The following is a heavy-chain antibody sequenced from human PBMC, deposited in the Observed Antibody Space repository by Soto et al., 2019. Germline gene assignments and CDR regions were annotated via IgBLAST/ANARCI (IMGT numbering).Heavy chain of an antibody. CDR3: ARGHQDRDDAFDI. CDR1: GYTFTSYD. V-gene: IGHV1-8*01. CDR2: MHLNSGIT. J-gene: IGHJ3*02. Sequence: VQLVQSGAEVKKPGASVKVSCKASGYTFTSYDINWVRQATGQGLEWMGWMHLNSGITGYAQKFQGRVTMTRNTSIRTAYEELSSLKSGDTAVYYCARGHQDRDDAFDIWGRGTMVTVSS.